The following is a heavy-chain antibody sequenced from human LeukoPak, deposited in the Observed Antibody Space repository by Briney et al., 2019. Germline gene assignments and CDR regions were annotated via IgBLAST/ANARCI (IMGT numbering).Heavy chain of an antibody. CDR3: ASGWNYPDAFDI. D-gene: IGHD1-7*01. CDR2: IYYSGST. J-gene: IGHJ3*02. CDR1: GVSISSYY. Sequence: SETLSLTCTVSGVSISSYYWSWVRQPPGKGLEWIGYIYYSGSTNYNPSLKSRVTISVDTSKNQFSLKLSSVTAADTAVYYCASGWNYPDAFDIWGQGTMVTASS. V-gene: IGHV4-59*01.